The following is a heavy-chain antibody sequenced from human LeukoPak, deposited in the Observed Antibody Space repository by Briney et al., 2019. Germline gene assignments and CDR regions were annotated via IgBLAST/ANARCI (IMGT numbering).Heavy chain of an antibody. CDR3: AKDLSYGLRVDAFDI. CDR2: ISGSGGST. V-gene: IGHV3-23*01. CDR1: GFTFSSYA. J-gene: IGHJ3*02. Sequence: GGSLRLSCAASGFTFSSYAMSWVRQAPGKGLEWVSAISGSGGSTYYADSVKGRFTISRDNSKNTLYLQMNSLRAEDTAVYSCAKDLSYGLRVDAFDIWGQGTMVTVSS. D-gene: IGHD5-18*01.